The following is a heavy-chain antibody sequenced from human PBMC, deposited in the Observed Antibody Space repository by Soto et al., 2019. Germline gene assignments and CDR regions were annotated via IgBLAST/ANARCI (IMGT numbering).Heavy chain of an antibody. J-gene: IGHJ4*02. CDR2: IYYSGST. V-gene: IGHV4-61*08. CDR3: ARASLSRFLELPYFDY. CDR1: GGSISGGGYY. D-gene: IGHD3-3*01. Sequence: SETLSLTCTVSGGSISGGGYYWSWIRQHPGKGLEWIGYIYYSGSTNYNPSLKSRVTISVDTSKNQFSLKLSSVTAADTAVYYCARASLSRFLELPYFDYWGQGTLVTVSS.